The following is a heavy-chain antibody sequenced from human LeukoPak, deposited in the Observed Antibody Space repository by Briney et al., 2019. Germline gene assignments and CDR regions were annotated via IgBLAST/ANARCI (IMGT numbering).Heavy chain of an antibody. J-gene: IGHJ6*02. Sequence: PGGSLRLSCAASGFTFSSYAMSWVRQAPGKGLEWVSVISGSDGSTYYADSVKGRFTISRDNSRNTLHLQMNSLRADDTAVYYCAKDKRYYDSSGSPYYYYGMDVWGQGTTVTVSS. CDR2: ISGSDGST. V-gene: IGHV3-23*01. D-gene: IGHD3-22*01. CDR3: AKDKRYYDSSGSPYYYYGMDV. CDR1: GFTFSSYA.